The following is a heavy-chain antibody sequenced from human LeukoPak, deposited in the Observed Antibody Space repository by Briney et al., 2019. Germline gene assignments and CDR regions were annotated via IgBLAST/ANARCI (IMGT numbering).Heavy chain of an antibody. Sequence: ASVKVSCKASGYTFTGYYVHWVRQAHGQGLEWIGSISPYNGGTKFAQNFQGRVSMTSDASISTASMELRSLTSDDTAVYYCARGKVGVDWCFDIWGRGTLVSVSS. V-gene: IGHV1-2*02. CDR2: ISPYNGGT. J-gene: IGHJ2*01. D-gene: IGHD1-26*01. CDR3: ARGKVGVDWCFDI. CDR1: GYTFTGYY.